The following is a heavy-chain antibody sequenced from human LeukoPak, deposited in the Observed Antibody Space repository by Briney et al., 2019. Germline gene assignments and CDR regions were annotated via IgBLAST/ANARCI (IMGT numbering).Heavy chain of an antibody. Sequence: ASVKVSCKASGYTFTGYYMHWVRQAPGQGREGMGRINPNSGGTNYAQKFQGRVTMTRDTSISTAYMELRRLRSDDTAVYYCASRLLGVVNDYWGQGTLVTVSS. V-gene: IGHV1-2*06. J-gene: IGHJ4*02. CDR3: ASRLLGVVNDY. CDR1: GYTFTGYY. D-gene: IGHD3-3*01. CDR2: INPNSGGT.